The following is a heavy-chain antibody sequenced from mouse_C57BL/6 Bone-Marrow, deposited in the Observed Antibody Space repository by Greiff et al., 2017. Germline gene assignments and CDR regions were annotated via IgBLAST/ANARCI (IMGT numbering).Heavy chain of an antibody. CDR3: ALDYNGSTLDY. V-gene: IGHV1-55*01. CDR2: IYPGSGST. D-gene: IGHD1-1*01. J-gene: IGHJ2*01. CDR1: GYTFTSYW. Sequence: QVQLKQPGAELVKPGASVKMSCKASGYTFTSYWITWVKQRPGQGLEWIGDIYPGSGSTNYNEKFKSKATLTVDTSSSTAYLQLSSLTSEDSAVYYCALDYNGSTLDYWGQGTTRTVSS.